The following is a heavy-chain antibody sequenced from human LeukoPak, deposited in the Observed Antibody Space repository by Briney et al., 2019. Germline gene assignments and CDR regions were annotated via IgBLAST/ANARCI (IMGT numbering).Heavy chain of an antibody. D-gene: IGHD1-26*01. V-gene: IGHV1-8*01. CDR1: GYTFTNYD. Sequence: GASVKVSCKASGYTFTNYDINWVRQATGQGLEWMGWMNPNSGDTGYAEKFQGRVTMTRDTSTNTAYMELTSLTSDDTAIFYCARTGMGGNVWIDSWGQGTPVTVSS. CDR2: MNPNSGDT. J-gene: IGHJ5*01. CDR3: ARTGMGGNVWIDS.